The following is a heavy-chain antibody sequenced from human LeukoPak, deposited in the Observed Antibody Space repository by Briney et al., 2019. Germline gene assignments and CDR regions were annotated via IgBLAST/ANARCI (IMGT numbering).Heavy chain of an antibody. J-gene: IGHJ4*02. CDR2: ISSNGGST. CDR1: GFTLSRYN. V-gene: IGHV3-64*02. CDR3: ARNDGY. Sequence: GESLRLSCAASGFTLSRYNLHWARQAPGKGLEFVSGISSNGGSTYYADSVKGRFIIPRDDSKNTLYLQMGSLRVEDTAVYYCARNDGYWGQGTLVTVSS. D-gene: IGHD3-16*01.